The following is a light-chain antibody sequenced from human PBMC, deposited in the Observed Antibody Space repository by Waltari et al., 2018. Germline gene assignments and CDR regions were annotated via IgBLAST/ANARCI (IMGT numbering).Light chain of an antibody. CDR2: GNSDGSH. CDR1: RGHSSNI. J-gene: IGLJ3*02. Sequence: QLVLTQSPSASASLGASVRLTCTLSRGHSSNIIAWHQQQPEKGPRYLMKGNSDGSHSKGDEIPDRFSGSCSGAERYLTISSVQSEDEADYYCQTGGHGTWVFGGGTKLTVL. CDR3: QTGGHGTWV. V-gene: IGLV4-69*01.